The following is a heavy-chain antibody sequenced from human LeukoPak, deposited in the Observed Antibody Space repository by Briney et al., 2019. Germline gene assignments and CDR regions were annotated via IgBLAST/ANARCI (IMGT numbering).Heavy chain of an antibody. D-gene: IGHD2-8*01. CDR2: MNPNSGNT. J-gene: IGHJ3*02. CDR1: GYTFTSYD. Sequence: ASVKVSCKASGYTFTSYDINWVRQATGQGLEWMGWMNPNSGNTGYAQKFQGRVTMTRNTSISTAYMELSRLRSEDTAVYYCAIGGKPFVLSDAFDNWGQGTMVTVSS. CDR3: AIGGKPFVLSDAFDN. V-gene: IGHV1-8*01.